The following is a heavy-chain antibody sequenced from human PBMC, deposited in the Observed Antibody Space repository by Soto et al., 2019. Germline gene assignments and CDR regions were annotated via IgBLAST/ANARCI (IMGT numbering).Heavy chain of an antibody. D-gene: IGHD6-13*01. V-gene: IGHV3-30-3*01. CDR3: ARERWGSSWPTKSFDY. CDR2: ISYDGSNK. Sequence: GGSLRLFSAASGFTFSSYAMDWVRQAPGKGLEWVAVISYDGSNKYYADSVKGRFTISRDNSKNTLYLQMNSLRAEDTAVYYCARERWGSSWPTKSFDYYRQGTPVTVSP. J-gene: IGHJ4*02. CDR1: GFTFSSYA.